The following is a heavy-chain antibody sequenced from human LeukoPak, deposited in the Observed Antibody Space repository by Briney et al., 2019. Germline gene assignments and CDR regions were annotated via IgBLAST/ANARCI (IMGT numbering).Heavy chain of an antibody. CDR1: GFTFSSYA. CDR3: AKDGYDYYYYYMDV. Sequence: GGSLRLSCAASGFTFSSYAMSWVRQAPGKGLEWASAISGSGGSTYYADSVKGRFTISRDNSKNTLYLQMNSLRAEDTAVYYCAKDGYDYYYYYMDVWGKGTTVTVSS. D-gene: IGHD1-1*01. CDR2: ISGSGGST. J-gene: IGHJ6*03. V-gene: IGHV3-23*01.